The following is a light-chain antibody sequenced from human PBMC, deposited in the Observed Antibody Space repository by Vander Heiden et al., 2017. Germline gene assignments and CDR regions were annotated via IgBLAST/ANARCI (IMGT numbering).Light chain of an antibody. CDR1: RSNIGTNY. J-gene: IGLJ3*02. CDR3: AAWDDILSAWV. CDR2: TTN. Sequence: QSLLTQPPSASGTPGQRLTISCSGARSNIGTNYVYWYQKLPGTAPKLLIYTTNQRPSGVPDRFSGSRSGTSASLAISGLRSEDEADYDCAAWDDILSAWVFGGGTKLTVL. V-gene: IGLV1-47*02.